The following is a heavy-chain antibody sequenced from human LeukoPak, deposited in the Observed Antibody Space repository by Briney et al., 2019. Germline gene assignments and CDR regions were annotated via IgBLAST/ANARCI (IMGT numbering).Heavy chain of an antibody. J-gene: IGHJ4*02. CDR1: GGSISDYY. Sequence: SETLSLTCTVSGGSISDYYWSWIRQPPGKGLEWIGYIFFSGSAIYNPSLKSRISTSVDTSKNQFSLKLNSVTAADTAVYYCAGTNGDYVFDYWGQGTLVTVSS. CDR3: AGTNGDYVFDY. CDR2: IFFSGSA. V-gene: IGHV4-59*08. D-gene: IGHD4-17*01.